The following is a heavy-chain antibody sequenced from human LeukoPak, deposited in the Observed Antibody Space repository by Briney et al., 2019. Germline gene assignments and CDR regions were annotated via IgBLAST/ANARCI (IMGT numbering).Heavy chain of an antibody. CDR2: IDWNDDK. CDR3: ARIGDDCSGGRCYGDAFDD. J-gene: IGHJ3*01. Sequence: SGPALVKPTQTLTLTCTFSGFSLNTRGMRVSWIRQPPGKALEWLARIDWNDDKFYSTSLKTRVTISKDTSKNQVVLTMTNMDPVDTATYYCARIGDDCSGGRCYGDAFDDWGQGTMVTVSS. V-gene: IGHV2-70*04. D-gene: IGHD2-15*01. CDR1: GFSLNTRGMR.